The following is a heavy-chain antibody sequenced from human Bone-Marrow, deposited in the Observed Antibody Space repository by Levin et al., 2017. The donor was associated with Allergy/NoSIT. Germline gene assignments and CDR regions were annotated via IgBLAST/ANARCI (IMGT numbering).Heavy chain of an antibody. J-gene: IGHJ4*02. CDR3: ARFNGYDFDY. D-gene: IGHD5-12*01. CDR2: IYYSGNT. CDR1: GGSISGGGYY. V-gene: IGHV4-31*03. Sequence: SQTLSLTCPVSGGSISGGGYYWSWIRQHPGKGLEWIGYIYYSGNTYYNPSLKSRVIISVVTSKNQLSLKLTSVTVAYTAVYYCARFNGYDFDYWGQGTLVTVSS.